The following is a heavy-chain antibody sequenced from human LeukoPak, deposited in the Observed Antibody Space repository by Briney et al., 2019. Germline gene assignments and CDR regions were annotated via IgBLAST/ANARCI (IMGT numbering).Heavy chain of an antibody. CDR2: ISSDGSNK. CDR1: GFTFSSYA. J-gene: IGHJ4*02. V-gene: IGHV3-30-3*01. Sequence: GGSLRLSCAASGFTFSSYAIHWARQAPGKGLEWVAVISSDGSNKYYADSVKGRFTISRDNSKNTLYLQMNSLRAEDTAVYYCARSLGYYDSSGTRGDYWGQGTLVTVSS. CDR3: ARSLGYYDSSGTRGDY. D-gene: IGHD3-22*01.